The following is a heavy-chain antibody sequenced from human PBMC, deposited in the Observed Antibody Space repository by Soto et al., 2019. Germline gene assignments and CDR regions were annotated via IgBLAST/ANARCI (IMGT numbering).Heavy chain of an antibody. CDR3: ARGMRGPWVRGVNWFDP. V-gene: IGHV1-69*01. J-gene: IGHJ5*02. D-gene: IGHD3-10*01. CDR2: IIPIFGTA. CDR1: GGTFSSYA. Sequence: QVQLVQSGAEVKKPGSSVKVSCKASGGTFSSYAISWVRQAPGQGLEWMGGIIPIFGTANYAQKFQGRVTITADESTSTAYMELRSLRSEDKAVYYCARGMRGPWVRGVNWFDPWGQGTLVTVSS.